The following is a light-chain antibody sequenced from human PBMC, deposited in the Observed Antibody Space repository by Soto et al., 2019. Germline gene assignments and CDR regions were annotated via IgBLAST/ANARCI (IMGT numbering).Light chain of an antibody. Sequence: QSVLTQPPSASGTPGQRVTISCSGSSSNIGINTVTWYQQLPGAAPKLLIYTNNQRPSGVPDRFSASKSGTSASLAIGGLQSEDEADYYCAAWDGSLDGYVFGSGTKVTVL. CDR2: TNN. CDR1: SSNIGINT. CDR3: AAWDGSLDGYV. V-gene: IGLV1-44*01. J-gene: IGLJ1*01.